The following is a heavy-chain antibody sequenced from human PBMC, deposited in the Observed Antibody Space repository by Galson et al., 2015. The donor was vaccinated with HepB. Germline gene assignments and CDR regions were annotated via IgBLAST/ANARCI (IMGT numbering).Heavy chain of an antibody. CDR1: GLTFSSYG. Sequence: SLRLSCAASGLTFSSYGMHWVRQAPGKGLEWVAVIWYDGSNKYYADSVKGRFTISRDNSKNTLYLQMNSLRAEDTAVYYCARGGYSSWVYYYYYYYMDAWGKGTTVTVSS. D-gene: IGHD6-13*01. CDR2: IWYDGSNK. CDR3: ARGGYSSWVYYYYYYYMDA. V-gene: IGHV3-33*01. J-gene: IGHJ6*03.